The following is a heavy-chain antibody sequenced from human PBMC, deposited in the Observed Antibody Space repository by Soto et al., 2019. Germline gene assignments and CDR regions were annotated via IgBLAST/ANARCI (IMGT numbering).Heavy chain of an antibody. CDR2: ISGSGGST. J-gene: IGHJ1*01. Sequence: PGGSRRLSCAASGFTFSSYAMSGVRQAPGKGLEWVSAISGSGGSTYYADSVKGRFTISRDNSKNTLYLQMNSLRAEDTAVYYCAKELIRQHLFQHWGQGTLVTVSS. CDR1: GFTFSSYA. V-gene: IGHV3-23*01. D-gene: IGHD6-13*01. CDR3: AKELIRQHLFQH.